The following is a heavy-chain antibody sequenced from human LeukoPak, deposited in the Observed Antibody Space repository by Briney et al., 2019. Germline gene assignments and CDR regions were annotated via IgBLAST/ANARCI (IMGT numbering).Heavy chain of an antibody. CDR1: GGSISSSNW. D-gene: IGHD3-22*01. Sequence: SETLSLTCAVSGGSISSSNWWSWVRPPPGKGLEWIGEIYHSGSTNYNPSLKSRVTISVDKSKNQFPLKLSSVTAADTAVYYCARGPYYYDSSGYYIPYYGMDVWGQGTTVTVSS. CDR2: IYHSGST. J-gene: IGHJ6*02. V-gene: IGHV4-4*02. CDR3: ARGPYYYDSSGYYIPYYGMDV.